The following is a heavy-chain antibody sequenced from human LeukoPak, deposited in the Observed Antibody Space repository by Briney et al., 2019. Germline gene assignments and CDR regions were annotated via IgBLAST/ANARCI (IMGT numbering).Heavy chain of an antibody. Sequence: ASVKVSCKASGYTFTSYAMNWVRQAPGQGLEWMGWINTNTGNPTYAQGFTGRFVFSLDTSVSTAYLQISSLKAEDTAVYYCARTTVTTGRTNWFDPWGQGTLVTVSS. V-gene: IGHV7-4-1*02. CDR2: INTNTGNP. J-gene: IGHJ5*02. CDR3: ARTTVTTGRTNWFDP. CDR1: GYTFTSYA. D-gene: IGHD4-17*01.